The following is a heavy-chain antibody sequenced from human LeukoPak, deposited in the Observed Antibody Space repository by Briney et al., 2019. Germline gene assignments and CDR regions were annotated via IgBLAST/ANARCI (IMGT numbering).Heavy chain of an antibody. Sequence: PGGSLRLSCAASGFTFSNYAMSWVRQAPGKGLEWVSGIGGRDDSTYYADSVKGLFTISRDNSKNTLYLQMNSLRAEDTAVYFCARPHSGYYTGFDYWGQGTLVTVSS. V-gene: IGHV3-23*01. CDR2: IGGRDDST. D-gene: IGHD5-12*01. CDR3: ARPHSGYYTGFDY. CDR1: GFTFSNYA. J-gene: IGHJ4*02.